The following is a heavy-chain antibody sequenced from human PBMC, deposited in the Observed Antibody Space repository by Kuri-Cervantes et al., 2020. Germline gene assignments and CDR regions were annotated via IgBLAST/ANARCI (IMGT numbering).Heavy chain of an antibody. CDR3: ARESRDSGSSPALDY. Sequence: GESLKISCAASGFTFSSYAMHWVRQAPGKGLEWVAVISYDGSNKYYADSVKGRFTISRDSSKNTLYLQMNSLRAEDTAVYYCARESRDSGSSPALDYWGQGTLVTVSS. V-gene: IGHV3-30-3*01. J-gene: IGHJ4*02. D-gene: IGHD1-26*01. CDR2: ISYDGSNK. CDR1: GFTFSSYA.